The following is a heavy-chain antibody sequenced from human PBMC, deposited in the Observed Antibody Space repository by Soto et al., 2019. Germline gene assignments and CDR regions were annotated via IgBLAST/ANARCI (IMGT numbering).Heavy chain of an antibody. V-gene: IGHV3-43*01. D-gene: IGHD4-4*01. CDR3: VKDGAVTDYTYLDS. CDR2: ISWDGYST. Sequence: DVQMVESGGVVVQPGGSLRLSCAASGFTFDDYSVHWVRQAPGKGLEWVSLISWDGYSTFYADSVKGRFTISRDNSKNSLYLQMNSLTTEDTDFYYCVKDGAVTDYTYLDSWGQGAVVTVSS. CDR1: GFTFDDYS. J-gene: IGHJ4*02.